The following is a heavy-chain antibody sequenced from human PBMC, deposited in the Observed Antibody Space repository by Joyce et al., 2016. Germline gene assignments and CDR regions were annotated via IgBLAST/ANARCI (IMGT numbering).Heavy chain of an antibody. CDR3: AREDDIRGADY. CDR1: GGSINSGGYY. V-gene: IGHV4-31*11. J-gene: IGHJ4*02. Sequence: QVQLQESGPGLVKPSQTLSLTCAVSGGSINSGGYYWSWIRQRPGQGLEWIGYIYNSGITVYKPALKSRVIISADTSKTQFSLKLSSVTAADTAVYYCAREDDIRGADYWVQGSLVTVSS. CDR2: IYNSGIT. D-gene: IGHD3-10*01.